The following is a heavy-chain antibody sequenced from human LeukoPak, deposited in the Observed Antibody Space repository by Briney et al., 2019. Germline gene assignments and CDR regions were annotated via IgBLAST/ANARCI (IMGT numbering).Heavy chain of an antibody. Sequence: LGGSLRLSCAASGFAFSTYTINWVRQAPGKGLEWVSSISSTSIYIYYTDSVKGRFTISRDNAKNSLFLQMNSLSVEDTALYYCVRSGSFSSSSGIFDFSGQGTLVTVSS. CDR1: GFAFSTYT. CDR3: VRSGSFSSSSGIFDF. J-gene: IGHJ4*02. D-gene: IGHD6-6*01. V-gene: IGHV3-21*01. CDR2: ISSTSIYI.